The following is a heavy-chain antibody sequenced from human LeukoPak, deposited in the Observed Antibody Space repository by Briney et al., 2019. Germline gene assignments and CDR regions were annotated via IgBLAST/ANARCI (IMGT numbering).Heavy chain of an antibody. V-gene: IGHV3-23*01. J-gene: IGHJ4*02. Sequence: PGGSLRLSCAASGFTFNNYAMSWVRQAPGKGLEWVSAISDNGGDTKYADSVKGRFTISRDNSKNTLYLQMNSLRAEDTAVYYCARDLLGLGYCSSTSCPSFDYWGQGTLVTVSS. CDR3: ARDLLGLGYCSSTSCPSFDY. CDR2: ISDNGGDT. CDR1: GFTFNNYA. D-gene: IGHD2-2*01.